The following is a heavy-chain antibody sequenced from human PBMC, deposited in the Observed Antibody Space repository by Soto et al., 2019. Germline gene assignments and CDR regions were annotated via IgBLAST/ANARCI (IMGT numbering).Heavy chain of an antibody. J-gene: IGHJ6*03. V-gene: IGHV4-34*01. Sequence: SETLSLTCAVYGGSFSGYYWSWIRQPPGKGLEWIGEINHSGSTNYNPSLKSRVTISVDTSKNQFSLKLSSVTAADTAVYYCARVALAVATTNYYYYYMDVWGKGTTVTVSS. D-gene: IGHD5-12*01. CDR1: GGSFSGYY. CDR2: INHSGST. CDR3: ARVALAVATTNYYYYYMDV.